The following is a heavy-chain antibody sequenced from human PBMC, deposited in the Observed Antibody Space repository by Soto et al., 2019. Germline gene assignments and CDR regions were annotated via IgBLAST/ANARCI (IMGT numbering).Heavy chain of an antibody. CDR3: ARQGFGQLHGLVDV. CDR1: GGSITSHY. CDR2: IHHSGST. J-gene: IGHJ6*02. V-gene: IGHV4-59*08. D-gene: IGHD3-10*01. Sequence: SETLSLTCSVSGGSITSHYCSWFRQPPGKGLEWIGYIHHSGSTSYNPSLKSRVTMSVDTSKNQFSLKVSSVTAADTALYYCARQGFGQLHGLVDVWGPGNTVTVS.